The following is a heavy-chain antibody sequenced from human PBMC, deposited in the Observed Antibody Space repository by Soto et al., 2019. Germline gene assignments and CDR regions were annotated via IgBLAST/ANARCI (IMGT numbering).Heavy chain of an antibody. J-gene: IGHJ5*02. CDR3: ARNFGYCSGGSCYRRFDP. D-gene: IGHD2-15*01. CDR1: GGSFSGYY. CDR2: INHSGST. V-gene: IGHV4-34*01. Sequence: QVQLQQWGVGLLKPSETLSLTCAVYGGSFSGYYWSWIRQPPGKGLEWIGEINHSGSTNYNPSLKSRVTISVDTSKNQFSLKLSSVTAADTAVYYCARNFGYCSGGSCYRRFDPWGQGTLVTVSS.